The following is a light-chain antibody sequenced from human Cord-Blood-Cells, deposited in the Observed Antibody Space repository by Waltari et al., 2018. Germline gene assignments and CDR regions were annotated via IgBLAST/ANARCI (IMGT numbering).Light chain of an antibody. CDR2: EFS. Sequence: QSALTQPASVSGSPGQSITISRPGTSSYVGGYNYVSWYQQHPGKAPKLMIYEFSNRPSGVSNRFSGSKSGNTASLTISGLQAEDEADYYCSSYTSSSTLVFGTGTKVTVL. CDR1: SSYVGGYNY. J-gene: IGLJ1*01. V-gene: IGLV2-14*01. CDR3: SSYTSSSTLV.